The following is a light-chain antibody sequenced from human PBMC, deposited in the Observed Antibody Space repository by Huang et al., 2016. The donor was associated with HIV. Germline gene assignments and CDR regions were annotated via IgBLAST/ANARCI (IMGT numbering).Light chain of an antibody. J-gene: IGKJ2*01. Sequence: EIVMTQSPATLSVSPGERATLYCRASESVSSKLAWYQQKPGQCPRLLIYDASTRATVIPVRFSGSGSGTEFTLTISSLQSEDSAVYYCQQYYNWPLYTFGQGTKLEIK. V-gene: IGKV3-15*01. CDR2: DAS. CDR1: ESVSSK. CDR3: QQYYNWPLYT.